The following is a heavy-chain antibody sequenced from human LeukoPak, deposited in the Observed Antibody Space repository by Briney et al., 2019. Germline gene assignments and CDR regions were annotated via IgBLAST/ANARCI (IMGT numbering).Heavy chain of an antibody. CDR3: ARGGRNSGHYYYSYYYAMDV. Sequence: ASVKVSCKASGYTFTSYDINWVRQATGQGLEWMGWMNPNSGNTGYAQKFQGRVTMTRNTSISTAYMELNSLRAEDTAVYYCARGGRNSGHYYYSYYYAMDVWGQGTTVTVSS. J-gene: IGHJ6*02. V-gene: IGHV1-8*01. CDR2: MNPNSGNT. D-gene: IGHD5-12*01. CDR1: GYTFTSYD.